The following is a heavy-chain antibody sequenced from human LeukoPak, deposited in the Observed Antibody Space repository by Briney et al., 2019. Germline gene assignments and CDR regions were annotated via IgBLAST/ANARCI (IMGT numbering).Heavy chain of an antibody. CDR3: AHGPGDY. D-gene: IGHD3-10*01. CDR1: GFTFSSYG. Sequence: PGRSLRLSCAASGFTFSSYGMRWVRQAPGKGLEWVAVISYDGSNKYYADSVKGRFTISRDNSKNTLYLQMNSLRAEDTAVYYCAHGPGDYWGQGTLVTVSS. J-gene: IGHJ4*02. V-gene: IGHV3-30*03. CDR2: ISYDGSNK.